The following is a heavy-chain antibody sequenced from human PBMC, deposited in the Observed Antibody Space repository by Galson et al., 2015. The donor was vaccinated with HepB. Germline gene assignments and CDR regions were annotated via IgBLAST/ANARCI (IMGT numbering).Heavy chain of an antibody. J-gene: IGHJ4*02. CDR1: GFTFSSYW. V-gene: IGHV3-7*01. CDR2: IKQDGSEK. D-gene: IGHD3-9*01. CDR3: ARGDYYDILTGYFDY. Sequence: SLRLSCAASGFTFSSYWMSWVRQAPGKGLEWVANIKQDGSEKYYVDSVKGRFTISRDNAKNSLYLQMNSLRAEDTAVYYCARGDYYDILTGYFDYWGQGTLVTVSS.